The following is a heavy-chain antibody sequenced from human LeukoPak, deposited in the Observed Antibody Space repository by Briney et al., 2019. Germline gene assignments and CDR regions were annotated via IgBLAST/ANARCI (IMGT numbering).Heavy chain of an antibody. D-gene: IGHD1-1*01. J-gene: IGHJ4*02. Sequence: PGGSLRLSCATSGFTFSSYWMSWVRQAPGKGLEWVVNIKQDGSEKYYVDSVKGRFTISRDNAKNSLYLQMNSLRVEDTAIYYCARAPERGTTDYWGQGTLVTVSS. V-gene: IGHV3-7*01. CDR2: IKQDGSEK. CDR3: ARAPERGTTDY. CDR1: GFTFSSYW.